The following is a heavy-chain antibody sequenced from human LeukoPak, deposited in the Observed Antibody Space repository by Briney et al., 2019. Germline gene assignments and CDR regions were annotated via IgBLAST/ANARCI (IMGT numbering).Heavy chain of an antibody. J-gene: IGHJ6*03. Sequence: SETLSLTCAVSGYSISSGYYWGWIRQPPGKGLEWIGSIYHSGSTYYNPSLKSRVTISVDTSKNQFSLKLSSVTAADTAVYYCVRKEATYYMDVWGKGTTVTVSS. CDR1: GYSISSGYY. CDR3: VRKEATYYMDV. CDR2: IYHSGST. V-gene: IGHV4-38-2*01. D-gene: IGHD5-12*01.